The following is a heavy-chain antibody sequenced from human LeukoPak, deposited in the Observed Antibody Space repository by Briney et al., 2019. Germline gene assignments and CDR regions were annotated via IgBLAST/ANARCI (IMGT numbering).Heavy chain of an antibody. CDR3: ARAVGYFDWLPLFDY. CDR1: DYSISSGFY. D-gene: IGHD3-9*01. Sequence: PSETLSLTCTVSDYSISSGFYWGWIRQPPGKGLEWIGNIYHSGITYYNPSLKSRVTISVATSKNQFSLKLSSVTAADTAVYYCARAVGYFDWLPLFDYWGQGTLVTVSS. J-gene: IGHJ4*02. V-gene: IGHV4-38-2*02. CDR2: IYHSGIT.